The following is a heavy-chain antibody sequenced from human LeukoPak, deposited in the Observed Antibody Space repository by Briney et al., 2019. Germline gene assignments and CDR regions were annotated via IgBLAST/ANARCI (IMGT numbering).Heavy chain of an antibody. J-gene: IGHJ4*02. CDR1: GFTFSRYW. Sequence: PGGSLRLSCAASGFTFSRYWMSWVRQAPGRGLEWVANIKEDGSEKDYVDSVKGRFTISRDGAKNSLHLQMNSLRADDTAVYYCARAGYSNSCFDYWGQGTLVTVSS. CDR2: IKEDGSEK. D-gene: IGHD6-13*01. V-gene: IGHV3-7*04. CDR3: ARAGYSNSCFDY.